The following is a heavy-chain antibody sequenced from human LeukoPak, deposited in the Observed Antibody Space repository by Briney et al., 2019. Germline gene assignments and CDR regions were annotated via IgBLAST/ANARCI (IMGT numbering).Heavy chain of an antibody. J-gene: IGHJ5*02. V-gene: IGHV3-7*01. Sequence: GGSLRLSCAASGFTFSNYWMSWVRQAPGKGLEWVANIKQDGSEKYHVESVKGRFTISRDNAKNSLYLQMNSLRAEDTAVYYCARDSGIAAADIERDWFDPWGQGTLVTVSS. CDR1: GFTFSNYW. D-gene: IGHD6-13*01. CDR2: IKQDGSEK. CDR3: ARDSGIAAADIERDWFDP.